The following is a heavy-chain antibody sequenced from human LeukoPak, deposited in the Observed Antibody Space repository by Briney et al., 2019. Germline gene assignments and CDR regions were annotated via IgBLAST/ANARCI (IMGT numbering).Heavy chain of an antibody. Sequence: GGSLRLSCAASGFTVSSNYMSWVRQAPGKGLEWVGRIKSKTDGGTTDYAAPVKGRFTISRDDSKNTLYLQMNSLKTEDTAVYYCTTAFISRPHWGQGTLVTVSS. J-gene: IGHJ1*01. CDR1: GFTVSSNY. V-gene: IGHV3-15*01. CDR2: IKSKTDGGTT. CDR3: TTAFISRPH. D-gene: IGHD2/OR15-2a*01.